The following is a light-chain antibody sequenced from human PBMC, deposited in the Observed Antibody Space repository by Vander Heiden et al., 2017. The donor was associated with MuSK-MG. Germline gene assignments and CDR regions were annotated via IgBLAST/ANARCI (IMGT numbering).Light chain of an antibody. J-gene: IGKJ3*01. CDR1: QRVSSSY. CDR2: GAS. CDR3: QQYGSSPFT. Sequence: ALTQSPGSLSLSPGQRATPSCRASQRVSSSYLAWYQQKPGQAPRLLIYGASSRATGIPDRFSGSGSGTDFTLTISRLEPEDFAVYYCQQYGSSPFTFGPGTKVDIK. V-gene: IGKV3-20*01.